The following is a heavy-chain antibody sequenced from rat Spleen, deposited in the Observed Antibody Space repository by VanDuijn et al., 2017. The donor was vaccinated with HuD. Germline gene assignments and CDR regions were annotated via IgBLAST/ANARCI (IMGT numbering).Heavy chain of an antibody. Sequence: EVQLAESGGGLVLPGRSLRLSCVASGFTFSDYYMAWVRQAPTKGLEWVASISTGGGNTYYRDSVKGRFTISRDNAKSTLYLQMDSLRSEDTATYYCARHTGGIGTTDVMDAWGQGASVTVSS. CDR1: GFTFSDYY. D-gene: IGHD1-5*01. V-gene: IGHV5-25*01. CDR2: ISTGGGNT. CDR3: ARHTGGIGTTDVMDA. J-gene: IGHJ4*01.